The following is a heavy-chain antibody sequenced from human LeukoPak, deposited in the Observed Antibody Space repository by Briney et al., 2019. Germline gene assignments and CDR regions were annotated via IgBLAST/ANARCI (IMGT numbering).Heavy chain of an antibody. J-gene: IGHJ4*02. V-gene: IGHV3-30*18. CDR2: ISYDGSNK. CDR3: AKASHDY. CDR1: GFTFSSYG. Sequence: PGGSLRLSCAASGFTFSSYGMRWVRQAPGKGLEWVAVISYDGSNKYYADSVKGRFTISRDNSKNTLYLQMNSLRAEDTAVYYCAKASHDYWGQGTLVTVSS.